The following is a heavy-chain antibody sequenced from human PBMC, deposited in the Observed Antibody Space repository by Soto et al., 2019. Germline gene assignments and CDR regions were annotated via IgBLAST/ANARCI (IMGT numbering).Heavy chain of an antibody. V-gene: IGHV1-8*01. D-gene: IGHD6-13*01. Sequence: GASVKVSCKASGYTFPSYDINWVRQATGQGLEWMGWMNPNSGNTGYAQKFQGRVTMTRNTSIGTAYMELSSLRSEDTAVYYCARDIYSSSWGGNYYYYGMDGWGQGTTVTVSS. J-gene: IGHJ6*02. CDR2: MNPNSGNT. CDR3: ARDIYSSSWGGNYYYYGMDG. CDR1: GYTFPSYD.